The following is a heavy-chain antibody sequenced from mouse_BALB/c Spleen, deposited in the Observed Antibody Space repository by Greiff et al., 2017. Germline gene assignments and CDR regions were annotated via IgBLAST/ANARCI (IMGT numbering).Heavy chain of an antibody. D-gene: IGHD1-1*01. CDR2: IYPGSGST. CDR1: GYTFTSYW. Sequence: LQQPGSELVRPGASVKLSCKASGYTFTSYWMHWVKQRPGQGLELIGNIYPGSGSTNYDEKFKSKATLTVDTSSSTAYMQLSSLTSEDSAVYYCTRYDGSWGDWGQGTTLTVSS. CDR3: TRYDGSWGD. J-gene: IGHJ2*01. V-gene: IGHV1S22*01.